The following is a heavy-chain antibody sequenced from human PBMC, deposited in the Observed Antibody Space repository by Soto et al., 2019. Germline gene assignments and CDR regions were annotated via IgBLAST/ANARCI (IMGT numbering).Heavy chain of an antibody. CDR1: GYTFISYG. Sequence: QVKLVQSGAEVKKAGASVKVSCKASGYTFISYGIAWVRQAPGQGLELMGWISTYNGKTNYAQKFQDGVTMTTDTSTSTAYMDVRSLRSDDTALYYCARAGDATSWVGILHTGVHGVEIDFWGQGTLVTVSS. D-gene: IGHD2-2*01. J-gene: IGHJ1*01. CDR3: ARAGDATSWVGILHTGVHGVEIDF. CDR2: ISTYNGKT. V-gene: IGHV1-18*01.